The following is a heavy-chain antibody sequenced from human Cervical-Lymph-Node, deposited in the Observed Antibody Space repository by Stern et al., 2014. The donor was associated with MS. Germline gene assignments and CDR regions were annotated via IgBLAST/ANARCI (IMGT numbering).Heavy chain of an antibody. CDR3: ATGGTWSSYYFDQ. CDR1: GFNVSSHY. V-gene: IGHV3-53*01. D-gene: IGHD1-14*01. J-gene: IGHJ4*02. CDR2: MYSDEST. Sequence: EVQLVESGAGLIQPGGSLRVSCAASGFNVSSHYMSWVRQAPGKGLEWVCIMYSDESTYYADSVKGRFTISRDNSKHTVFLQMNSLRAEDTAVYYCATGGTWSSYYFDQWGQGTLVTVSS.